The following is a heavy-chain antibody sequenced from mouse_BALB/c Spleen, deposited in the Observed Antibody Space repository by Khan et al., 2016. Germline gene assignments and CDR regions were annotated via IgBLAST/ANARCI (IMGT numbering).Heavy chain of an antibody. CDR1: GYTFTSYW. Sequence: QVQLKQSGAELAKPGASVKMSCKASGYTFTSYWMHWVKQRPGQGLEWIGYINPSTGYTEYNQKFKDKATLTADKSSSTAYMQLSSLTSDDSAFFYCARMGYYPSWAPWSLVTVSS. CDR2: INPSTGYT. D-gene: IGHD2-1*01. CDR3: ARMGYYPS. V-gene: IGHV1-7*01. J-gene: IGHJ3*01.